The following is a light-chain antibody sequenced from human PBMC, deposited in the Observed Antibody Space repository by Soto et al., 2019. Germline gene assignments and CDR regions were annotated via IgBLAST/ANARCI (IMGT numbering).Light chain of an antibody. CDR1: QSISSW. J-gene: IGKJ4*01. CDR2: DAS. Sequence: DIQMTQSPSTLSASVGDRVTVTCRASQSISSWLAWYQQKPGKAPKLLIYDASSLQSGVPSRFTGSGSGTEFTLTVSSLQLYDFATYYCQEYNTYSLTIGGGTKLEI. CDR3: QEYNTYSLT. V-gene: IGKV1-5*01.